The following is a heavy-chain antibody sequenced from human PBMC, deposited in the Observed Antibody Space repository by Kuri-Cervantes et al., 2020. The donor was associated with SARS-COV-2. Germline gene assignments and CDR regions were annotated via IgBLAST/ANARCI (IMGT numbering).Heavy chain of an antibody. J-gene: IGHJ6*02. CDR3: ARCAFTDYSNYYYYYYYGMDV. V-gene: IGHV3-33*01. CDR1: GFTFSSYG. Sequence: GGSLRLSCAASGFTFSSYGMHWVRQAPGKGLEWVAVIWYDGSNKYYADSVKGRFTISRDNSKNTLYLQMNSLRAEDTAVYYCARCAFTDYSNYYYYYYYGMDVWAKGPRSPSP. D-gene: IGHD4-11*01. CDR2: IWYDGSNK.